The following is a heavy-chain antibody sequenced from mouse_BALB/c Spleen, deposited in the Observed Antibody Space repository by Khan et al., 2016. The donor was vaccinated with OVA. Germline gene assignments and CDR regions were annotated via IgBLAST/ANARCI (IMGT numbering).Heavy chain of an antibody. CDR2: IRYSGNT. J-gene: IGHJ2*01. CDR3: ARVYGGDFDY. V-gene: IGHV3-2*02. D-gene: IGHD1-1*01. CDR1: GYSITTDYA. Sequence: VQLKESGPGLVKPSQSLSLTCTVTGYSITTDYAWNWIRQFPGNKLEWMGYIRYSGNTKYNPSLKSRISFTRDTSKNQFFLQLKSVTTEDTARYYCARVYGGDFDYWGQGTTLTVSS.